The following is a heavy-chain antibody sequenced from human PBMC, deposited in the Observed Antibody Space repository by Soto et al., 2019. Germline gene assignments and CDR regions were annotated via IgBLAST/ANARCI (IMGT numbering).Heavy chain of an antibody. V-gene: IGHV1-2*04. J-gene: IGHJ6*02. D-gene: IGHD3-10*02. Sequence: GASVKLSCKASGYTFTGYYMHWVRQAPGQGLEWMGWINPNSGGTNYAQKFQGWVTMTRDTSISTAYMELSRLRSDDTAVYYCARDRTPQMFDYYYGMDVWGQGTTVTVSS. CDR1: GYTFTGYY. CDR3: ARDRTPQMFDYYYGMDV. CDR2: INPNSGGT.